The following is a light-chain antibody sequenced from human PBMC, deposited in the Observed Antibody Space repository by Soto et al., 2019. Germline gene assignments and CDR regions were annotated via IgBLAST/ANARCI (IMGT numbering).Light chain of an antibody. CDR1: QNINNNY. J-gene: IGKJ5*01. CDR2: DAS. V-gene: IGKV3-20*01. Sequence: VLTQSPGTLSLSPGGRATPSCRASQNINNNYLAWYQHKPGQAPRLLIYDASLRATGVPDRFSGSGSGTDFTLTITRLEPDDSAVYYCQQHGSSHITFGQGTRLEIK. CDR3: QQHGSSHIT.